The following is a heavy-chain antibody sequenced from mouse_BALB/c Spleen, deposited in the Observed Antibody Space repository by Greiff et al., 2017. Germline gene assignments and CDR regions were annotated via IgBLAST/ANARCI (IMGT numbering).Heavy chain of an antibody. CDR1: GFTFSSYG. J-gene: IGHJ1*01. CDR2: ISSGGSYT. D-gene: IGHD2-1*01. V-gene: IGHV5-6*02. Sequence: DVKLVESGGDLVKPGGSLKLSCAASGFTFSSYGMSWVRQTPDKRLEWVATISSGGSYTYYPDSVKGRFTISRDNAKNTLYLQMSSLKSEDTAMYCCARLDGNDWYFDVWGAGTTVTVCS. CDR3: ARLDGNDWYFDV.